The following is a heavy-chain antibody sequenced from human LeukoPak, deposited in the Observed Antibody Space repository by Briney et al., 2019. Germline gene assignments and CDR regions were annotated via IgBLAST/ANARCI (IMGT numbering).Heavy chain of an antibody. CDR1: GFTFSSHA. J-gene: IGHJ3*02. CDR3: AKGRFRSTNGFDI. V-gene: IGHV3-23*01. Sequence: GGSLRLSCAASGFTFSSHAMSWVRQAPGKGLEWVSGLSANGAGTYYADSVKGRFTISRDNSKSTLYLQMNSVRAEDTAVYHCAKGRFRSTNGFDIWGQGTMVTLSS. D-gene: IGHD6-13*01. CDR2: LSANGAGT.